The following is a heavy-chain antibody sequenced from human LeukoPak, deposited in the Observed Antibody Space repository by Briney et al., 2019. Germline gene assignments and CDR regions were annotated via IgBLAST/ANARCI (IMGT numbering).Heavy chain of an antibody. CDR1: GGSISSGSYY. D-gene: IGHD3-22*01. V-gene: IGHV4-61*02. CDR2: IYTSGST. CDR3: ARGKNSSGHR. Sequence: SQTLSLTCTVSGGSISSGSYYWSWIRQPAGEGLEWIGRIYTSGSTNYNPSLKSRVTISVDTSKNQFSLKLSSVTAADTAVYYCARGKNSSGHRWGQGTLVTVSS. J-gene: IGHJ5*02.